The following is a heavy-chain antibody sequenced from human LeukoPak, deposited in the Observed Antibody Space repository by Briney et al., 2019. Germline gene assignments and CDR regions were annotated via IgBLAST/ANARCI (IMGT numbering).Heavy chain of an antibody. CDR1: GFTVSSNY. D-gene: IGHD2-15*01. CDR2: ISSSGSTI. CDR3: ARLGCSGGSCYGYFDY. J-gene: IGHJ4*02. Sequence: PGGSLRLSCAASGFTVSSNYMSWVRQAPGKGLEWVSYISSSGSTIYYADSVKGRFTISRDNAKNSLYLQMNSLRAEDTAVYYCARLGCSGGSCYGYFDYWGQGTLVTVSS. V-gene: IGHV3-11*04.